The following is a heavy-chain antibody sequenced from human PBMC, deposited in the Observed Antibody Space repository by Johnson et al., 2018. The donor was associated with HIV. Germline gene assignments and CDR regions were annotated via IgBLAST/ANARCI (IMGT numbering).Heavy chain of an antibody. V-gene: IGHV3-30*18. J-gene: IGHJ3*02. Sequence: VQLVESGGGLVQPGGSLRLSCAASGFTFSNAWMSWVRQAPGKGLEWVAVISYDGSNKYYADSVKGRFTISRDNSENTMYLQMNSLRAEDTAVYYCAKWTPSLRPAFDIWGQGTMVTVSS. CDR1: GFTFSNAW. CDR2: ISYDGSNK. D-gene: IGHD3/OR15-3a*01. CDR3: AKWTPSLRPAFDI.